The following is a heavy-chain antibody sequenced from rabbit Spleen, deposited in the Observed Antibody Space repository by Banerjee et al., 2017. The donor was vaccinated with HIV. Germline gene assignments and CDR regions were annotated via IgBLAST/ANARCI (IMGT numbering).Heavy chain of an antibody. Sequence: QEQLVESGGGLVQPTGSLTLTRKASGFSFGDRDGMCWVRQAPGKGLEWIACINAATGKPVYATWAKGRFTISRTSSTTVTLRMTSLTAADRAAYFCARDLVGVIGWNFYLWGPGTLVTVS. J-gene: IGHJ4*01. D-gene: IGHD1-1*01. CDR2: INAATGKP. CDR1: GFSFGDRDG. CDR3: ARDLVGVIGWNFYL. V-gene: IGHV1S45*01.